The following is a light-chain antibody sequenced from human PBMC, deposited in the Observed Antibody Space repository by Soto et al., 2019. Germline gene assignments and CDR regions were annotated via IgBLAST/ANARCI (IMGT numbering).Light chain of an antibody. CDR3: QQCNSYLFT. J-gene: IGKJ3*01. V-gene: IGKV1-5*01. CDR1: QSISSW. Sequence: DIQMTQSPSTLSASVGDRVTITCRASQSISSWLAWYQQKPGKAPKLLIYDASSLESGVPSRFSGSGSGTEFTLTISSLQPDDFATYYCQQCNSYLFTFXPGTKVDIK. CDR2: DAS.